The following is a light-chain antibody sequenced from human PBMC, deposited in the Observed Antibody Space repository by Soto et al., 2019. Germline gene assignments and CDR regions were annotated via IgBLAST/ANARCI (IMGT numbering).Light chain of an antibody. Sequence: EIVMTQSPGTLSLSPGERATLSCRASQSVGGDLAWYQRKPGQAPRLLIYGASSRAPGIPARFSGSGSGTEFILTISGLEPEDSGIYHCHQHGGSPETFGQGTKVDIK. J-gene: IGKJ1*01. CDR1: QSVGGD. CDR3: HQHGGSPET. V-gene: IGKV3-20*01. CDR2: GAS.